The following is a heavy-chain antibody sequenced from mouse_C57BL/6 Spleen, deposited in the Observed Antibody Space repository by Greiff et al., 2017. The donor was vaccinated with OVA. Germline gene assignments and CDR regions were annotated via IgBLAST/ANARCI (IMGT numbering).Heavy chain of an antibody. J-gene: IGHJ4*01. D-gene: IGHD1-1*01. CDR2: IWSGGST. V-gene: IGHV2-2*01. Sequence: QVHVKQSGPGLVQPSQSLSITCTVSGFSLTSYGVHWVRQSPGKGLEWLGVIWSGGSTDYNAAFISRLSISKDNSKSQVFFKMNSLQADDTAIYYCARMEGGITTNAMDYWGQGTSVTVSS. CDR3: ARMEGGITTNAMDY. CDR1: GFSLTSYG.